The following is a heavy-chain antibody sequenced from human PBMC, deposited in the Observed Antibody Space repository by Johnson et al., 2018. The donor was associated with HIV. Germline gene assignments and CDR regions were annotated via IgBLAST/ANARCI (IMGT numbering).Heavy chain of an antibody. CDR2: IKSKTDGGTT. J-gene: IGHJ3*02. D-gene: IGHD3-9*01. CDR3: TTAGLRYFDWFTGAFDI. CDR1: GFTFSSYW. Sequence: VQLVESGGGLVQPGGSLRLSCAASGFTFSSYWMSWVRQAPGKGLEWVGRIKSKTDGGTTAYAAPVKGSFTISRDDSKNTLYLQMNSLKTEDTAVYYCTTAGLRYFDWFTGAFDIWGQGTMVTVSS. V-gene: IGHV3-15*01.